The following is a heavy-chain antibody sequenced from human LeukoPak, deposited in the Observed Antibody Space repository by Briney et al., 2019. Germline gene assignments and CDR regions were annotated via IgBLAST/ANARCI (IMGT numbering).Heavy chain of an antibody. D-gene: IGHD6-13*01. J-gene: IGHJ5*02. CDR2: ISSSGSTI. CDR1: GFTFSSYW. CDR3: ARDRRQQLVLPSYNWFDP. Sequence: GGSLRLSCAASGFTFSSYWMHWVRQAPGKGLEWVSYISSSGSTIYYADSVKGRFTISRDNAKNSLYLQMNSLRAEDTAVYYCARDRRQQLVLPSYNWFDPWGQGTLVTVSS. V-gene: IGHV3-48*04.